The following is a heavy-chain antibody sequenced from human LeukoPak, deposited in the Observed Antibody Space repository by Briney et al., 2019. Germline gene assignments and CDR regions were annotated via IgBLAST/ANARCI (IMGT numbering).Heavy chain of an antibody. CDR3: ARDKPGNYGYFYYAMDV. V-gene: IGHV3-66*01. J-gene: IGHJ6*02. D-gene: IGHD1-7*01. CDR2: IYSGDST. Sequence: PGGSLRLSCAASGFTVSSNYMAWVRRAPGAGLEWVSVIYSGDSTYYADSVKGRFTISRDNSKNTLYLQMNSLRAEDTAVYYCARDKPGNYGYFYYAMDVWGQGTTVTVSS. CDR1: GFTVSSNY.